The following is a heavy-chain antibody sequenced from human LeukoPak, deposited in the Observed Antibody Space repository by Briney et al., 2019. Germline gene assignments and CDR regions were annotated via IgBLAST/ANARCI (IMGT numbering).Heavy chain of an antibody. J-gene: IGHJ4*02. V-gene: IGHV3-30*02. CDR2: IRYDGSKS. CDR3: ARDIGSSASY. Sequence: GGSLRLSCAASGFTFNSYGMHWVRQAPGKGLEWVAFIRYDGSKSYFADSVKGRFALSRDNSKNTLYLQMNSLRAEDTAVYYCARDIGSSASYWGQGTLVTVSS. CDR1: GFTFNSYG. D-gene: IGHD1-26*01.